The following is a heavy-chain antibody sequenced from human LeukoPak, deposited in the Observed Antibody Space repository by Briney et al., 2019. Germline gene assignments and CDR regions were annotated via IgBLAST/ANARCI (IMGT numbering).Heavy chain of an antibody. Sequence: GGSLRLSCAASGFTFSSYAMSWVRQAPGKGLEWVSAISGSGGSTYYADSVKGRFTTSRDNSKNTLYLQMNSLRAEDTAVYYCAKDLPRSPPNSGPWDYWGQGTLVTVSS. CDR2: ISGSGGST. CDR3: AKDLPRSPPNSGPWDY. CDR1: GFTFSSYA. D-gene: IGHD6-19*01. V-gene: IGHV3-23*01. J-gene: IGHJ4*02.